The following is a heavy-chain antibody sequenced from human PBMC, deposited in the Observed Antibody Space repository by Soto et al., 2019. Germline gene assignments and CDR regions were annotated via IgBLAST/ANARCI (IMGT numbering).Heavy chain of an antibody. J-gene: IGHJ3*02. CDR3: ATTRGYGVFDAYDI. V-gene: IGHV3-23*01. D-gene: IGHD4-17*01. CDR2: ISGSVDST. Sequence: PXGSLRLSCAASGFSFSTYAMSWVRPAPGKGLEWVSAISGSVDSTYSADSVRGRFTISRDNSINTLYLQMNNLGNEDTAVYYCATTRGYGVFDAYDIWGQGTMVTVSS. CDR1: GFSFSTYA.